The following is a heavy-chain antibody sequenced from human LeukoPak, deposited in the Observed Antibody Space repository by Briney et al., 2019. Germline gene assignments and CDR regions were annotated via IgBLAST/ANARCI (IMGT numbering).Heavy chain of an antibody. CDR3: AKGTWPGEMVNWGIAPFDY. D-gene: IGHD7-27*01. V-gene: IGHV3-23*01. J-gene: IGHJ4*02. Sequence: AGGSLRLSCAASGFTFSSYAMSWVRQAPGKGLEWVSAISGSGGSTYYADSVKGRFTISRDNSKNTLYLKMNSMRAEDTAVYYCAKGTWPGEMVNWGIAPFDYWGQGTLVTVSS. CDR1: GFTFSSYA. CDR2: ISGSGGST.